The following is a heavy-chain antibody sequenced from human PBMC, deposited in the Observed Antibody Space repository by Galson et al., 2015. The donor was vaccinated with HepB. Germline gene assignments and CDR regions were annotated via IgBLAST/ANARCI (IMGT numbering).Heavy chain of an antibody. CDR3: AKDNYYDSSALRH. CDR2: ISWDGGST. D-gene: IGHD3-22*01. Sequence: SLRLSCAASGFTFGAYTMHWVRQAPGKGLEWVSLISWDGGSTYYADSVKGRFTISRDNSKISLYLQMNSLRTEDTAAYCCAKDNYYDSSALRHWAQGTLVTVSS. J-gene: IGHJ1*01. CDR1: GFTFGAYT. V-gene: IGHV3-43*01.